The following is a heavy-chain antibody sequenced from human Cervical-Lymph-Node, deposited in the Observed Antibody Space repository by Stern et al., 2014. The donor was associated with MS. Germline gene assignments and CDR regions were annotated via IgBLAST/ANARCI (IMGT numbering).Heavy chain of an antibody. CDR2: INPSGGAT. CDR3: ARDNWKDNWFDP. V-gene: IGHV1-46*01. CDR1: GYTFTDNY. J-gene: IGHJ5*02. Sequence: VQLEESGAEVTKPGASVKISCMASGYTFTDNYIHWVRQAPGEGLEWLGMINPSGGATKYAQQFPGRVTMTRAKSTSTVYMDLSSLISGDTAVYYCARDNWKDNWFDPWGQGTLVTVSS. D-gene: IGHD1-20*01.